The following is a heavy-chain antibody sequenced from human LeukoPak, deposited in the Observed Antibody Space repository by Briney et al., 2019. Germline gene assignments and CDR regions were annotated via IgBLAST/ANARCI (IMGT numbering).Heavy chain of an antibody. D-gene: IGHD5-12*01. CDR2: IYPGDSDT. V-gene: IGHV5-51*01. Sequence: GESLKISCKGSGYSFTSYWIGWVRQMPEKGLEWMGIIYPGDSDTRYSPSFQGQVTISADKSISTAYLQWSSLKASDTAMYYCARRLLWLHDAFDIWGQGTMVTVSS. CDR1: GYSFTSYW. CDR3: ARRLLWLHDAFDI. J-gene: IGHJ3*02.